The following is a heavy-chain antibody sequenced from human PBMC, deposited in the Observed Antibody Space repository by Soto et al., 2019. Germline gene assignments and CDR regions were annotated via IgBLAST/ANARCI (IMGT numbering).Heavy chain of an antibody. J-gene: IGHJ6*02. CDR2: IFPRDSDT. D-gene: IGHD3-3*01. Sequence: GASLKISCKGSGYKFSIYWIAWVRQRPGKGLEWMGIIFPRDSDTRYSPSFQGQVTISADTSISTAFLQWSSLKASDTAIYYCARQRADDFWSGYYQGGMDVWGQGTTVTV. V-gene: IGHV5-51*01. CDR1: GYKFSIYW. CDR3: ARQRADDFWSGYYQGGMDV.